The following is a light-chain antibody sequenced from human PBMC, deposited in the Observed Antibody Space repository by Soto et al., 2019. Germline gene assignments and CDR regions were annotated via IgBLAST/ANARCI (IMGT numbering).Light chain of an antibody. J-gene: IGLJ3*02. V-gene: IGLV2-14*01. CDR1: SSDIGDYNY. Sequence: QSALTQPASVSGSPGQSIAISCTGTSSDIGDYNYVSWYQQYPGKAPKLMIYEVSNRPSGVSNRFSGSKSGNTASLTISGLQDDDEADYYCSSFTSSATLVFGGGTKLTVL. CDR3: SSFTSSATLV. CDR2: EVS.